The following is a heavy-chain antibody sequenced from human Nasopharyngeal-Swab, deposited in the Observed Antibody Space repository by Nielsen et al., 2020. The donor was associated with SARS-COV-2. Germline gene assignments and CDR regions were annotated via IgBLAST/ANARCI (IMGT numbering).Heavy chain of an antibody. J-gene: IGHJ3*02. D-gene: IGHD3-22*01. CDR2: ISAYNGNT. V-gene: IGHV1-18*01. CDR3: AREPYYDSSGYYYSDAFDI. Sequence: VRQMPGKGLEWMGWISAYNGNTNYAQKLQGGVTMTTDTSTSTAYMELRSLRSDDTAVYYCAREPYYDSSGYYYSDAFDIWGQGTMVTVSS.